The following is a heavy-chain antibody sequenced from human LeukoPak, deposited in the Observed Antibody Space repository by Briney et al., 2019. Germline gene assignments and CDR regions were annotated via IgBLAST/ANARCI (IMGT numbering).Heavy chain of an antibody. Sequence: GRSLRLSCAASGFTFSSYAMHWVRQAPGKGLEWVAVISYDGSNKYYADSVKGRFTISRNNSMNTLYLQMNSLRAEDTAVYYCARESSPKAYGSGSYFDYWGQGTLVTVSS. D-gene: IGHD3-10*01. J-gene: IGHJ4*02. CDR2: ISYDGSNK. CDR1: GFTFSSYA. V-gene: IGHV3-30*04. CDR3: ARESSPKAYGSGSYFDY.